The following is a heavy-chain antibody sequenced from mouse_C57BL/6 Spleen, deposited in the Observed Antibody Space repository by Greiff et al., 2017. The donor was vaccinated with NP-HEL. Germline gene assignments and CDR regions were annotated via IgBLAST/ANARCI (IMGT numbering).Heavy chain of an antibody. J-gene: IGHJ3*01. CDR1: GYAFSSSW. Sequence: VQLQQSGPELVKPGASVKISCKASGYAFSSSWMNWVKQRPGKGLEWIGRIYPGDGDTNYNGKFKGKATLPADNSSSTAYMQLSSLKSGDSAVYFCEFNCGSSFGCADWGQGTLVTVSA. CDR3: EFNCGSSFGCAD. CDR2: IYPGDGDT. D-gene: IGHD1-1*01. V-gene: IGHV1-82*01.